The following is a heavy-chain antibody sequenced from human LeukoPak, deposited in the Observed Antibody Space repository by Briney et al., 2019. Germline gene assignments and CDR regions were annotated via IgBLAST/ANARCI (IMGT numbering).Heavy chain of an antibody. D-gene: IGHD3-10*01. CDR1: GYTFTGYY. J-gene: IGHJ5*02. Sequence: ASVKVSCKASGYTFTGYYIHWVRQAPGQGLEWLGWINPNSGATKYAQQFQGRVAMTSDTSISTAHMELSSLTSDDTAVYHCERDVGGSGNRFDPWGQGTLVTVSS. CDR2: INPNSGAT. CDR3: ERDVGGSGNRFDP. V-gene: IGHV1-2*02.